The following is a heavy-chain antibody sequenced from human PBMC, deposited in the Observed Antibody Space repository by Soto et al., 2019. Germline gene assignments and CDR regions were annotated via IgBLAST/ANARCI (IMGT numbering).Heavy chain of an antibody. CDR3: ARAYSDAFDI. D-gene: IGHD2-15*01. J-gene: IGHJ3*02. V-gene: IGHV3-11*01. CDR1: GFTFSDYY. CDR2: IGSSGTGI. Sequence: PGGSLRLSCAASGFTFSDYYMTWIRQAPGKGLEWVSYIGSSGTGIYYADSVKGRFTISRDNGKNSLYLQMSSLRVEDTAVYYCARAYSDAFDIWGQGTMVTV.